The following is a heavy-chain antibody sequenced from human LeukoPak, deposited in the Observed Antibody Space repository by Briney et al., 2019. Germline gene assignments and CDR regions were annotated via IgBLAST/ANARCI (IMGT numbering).Heavy chain of an antibody. CDR1: GGSISSGSYY. J-gene: IGHJ3*02. Sequence: SETLSLTCTVSGGSISSGSYYWSWIRQPAGKGLEWIGRIYTSGSTNYNPSLKSRVTISVDTSKNQFSLKLSSVTAADTAVYYCARDRKGSGAFDIWGQGTMVTVSS. V-gene: IGHV4-61*02. CDR2: IYTSGST. CDR3: ARDRKGSGAFDI.